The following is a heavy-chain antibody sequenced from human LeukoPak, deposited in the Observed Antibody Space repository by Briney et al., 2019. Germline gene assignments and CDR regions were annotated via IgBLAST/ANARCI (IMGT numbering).Heavy chain of an antibody. CDR3: ARSPDIVVVPAAIPDAFDT. CDR2: ISSSGSTI. Sequence: GGSLRLSCAASGFTFSSYEMNWVRQAPGKGLEWVSYISSSGSTIYYADSVKGRFTISRDNAKNSLYLQMNSLRAEDTAVYYCARSPDIVVVPAAIPDAFDTWGQGTMVTVSS. V-gene: IGHV3-48*03. D-gene: IGHD2-2*02. CDR1: GFTFSSYE. J-gene: IGHJ3*02.